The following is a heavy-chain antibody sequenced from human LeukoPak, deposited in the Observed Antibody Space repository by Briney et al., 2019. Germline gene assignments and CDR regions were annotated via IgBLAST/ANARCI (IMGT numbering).Heavy chain of an antibody. Sequence: SETLSLTCAVYGGSFSGYYWSWIRQPPGKGLEWIGEINHSGSTNYNPSLKSRVTISVDTSKNQFSLKLSSVTAADTAVYYCARGVIEQAQLVPQSGDYWGQGTLVTVSS. CDR2: INHSGST. J-gene: IGHJ4*02. V-gene: IGHV4-34*01. D-gene: IGHD6-13*01. CDR1: GGSFSGYY. CDR3: ARGVIEQAQLVPQSGDY.